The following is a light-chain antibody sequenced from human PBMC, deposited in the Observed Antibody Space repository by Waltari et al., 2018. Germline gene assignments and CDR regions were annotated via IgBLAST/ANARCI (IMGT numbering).Light chain of an antibody. Sequence: IQMTQSPSALSASVGDRVTITCRASQRIHTWIAWSQQRQGKAPKVLIYDFSTLESGVPSRFSGSGSGTEFTLAINNLQPEDFATYYCQQYYRYYTFGQGTKLEIK. CDR3: QQYYRYYT. J-gene: IGKJ2*01. CDR1: QRIHTW. CDR2: DFS. V-gene: IGKV1-5*01.